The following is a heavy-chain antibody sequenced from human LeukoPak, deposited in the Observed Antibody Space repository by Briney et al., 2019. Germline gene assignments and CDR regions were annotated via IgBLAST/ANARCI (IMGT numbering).Heavy chain of an antibody. V-gene: IGHV1-2*02. CDR3: ARSGPTYYDFWSGLGV. D-gene: IGHD3-3*01. CDR2: INPNSGGT. CDR1: GYTFTGYY. Sequence: ASVKVSCKASGYTFTGYYMHWVRQAPGQGLEGMGWINPNSGGTNYAQKFQGRVTMTRDTSISTAYMELSRLRSDDTAVYYCARSGPTYYDFWSGLGVWGQGTLVTVSS. J-gene: IGHJ4*02.